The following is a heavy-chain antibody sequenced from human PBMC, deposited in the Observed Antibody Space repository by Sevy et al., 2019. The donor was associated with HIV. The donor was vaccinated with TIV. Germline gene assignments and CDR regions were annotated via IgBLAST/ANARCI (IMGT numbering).Heavy chain of an antibody. D-gene: IGHD2-2*01. CDR2: IYYSGTT. CDR3: GGYCISTSPHNWFDP. Sequence: SETLSLTCTVSGGSISSGDYYWSWIRQSPGKGLEWIGYIYYSGTTYYNPSLKSGVTMSVDTSKNQFSLKLSSVIGADTAVYYCGGYCISTSPHNWFDPWGQGTLVTVSS. CDR1: GGSISSGDYY. V-gene: IGHV4-30-4*01. J-gene: IGHJ5*02.